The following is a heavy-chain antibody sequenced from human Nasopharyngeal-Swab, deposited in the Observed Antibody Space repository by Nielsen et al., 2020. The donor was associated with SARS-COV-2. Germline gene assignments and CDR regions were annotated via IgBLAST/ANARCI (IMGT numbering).Heavy chain of an antibody. Sequence: VGSLLLSFAASFFPCRSYSMNWVRQAPGKGLEWVSSISSSSSYIYYADSVKGRFTISRDNAKNSLYLQMNSLRAEDTAVYYCARADSSSWYFDYWGQGTLVTVSS. CDR1: FFPCRSYS. V-gene: IGHV3-21*01. J-gene: IGHJ4*02. CDR2: ISSSSSYI. D-gene: IGHD6-13*01. CDR3: ARADSSSWYFDY.